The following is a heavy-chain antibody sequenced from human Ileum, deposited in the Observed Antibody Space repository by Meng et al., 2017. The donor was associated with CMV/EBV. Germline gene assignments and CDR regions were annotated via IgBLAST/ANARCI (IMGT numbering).Heavy chain of an antibody. V-gene: IGHV4-31*02. Sequence: YWAWIRQHPGKGLEWIGYIDYSDSTYCSGTTFYNPSLQSRVTISLDTSKNHFSLKMTSVTAADTALYYCAKNRGNTDSTGYYWYFDLWGRGTLVTVSS. CDR1: Y. D-gene: IGHD3-22*01. J-gene: IGHJ2*01. CDR2: IDYSDST. CDR3: AKNRGNTDSTGYYWYFDL.